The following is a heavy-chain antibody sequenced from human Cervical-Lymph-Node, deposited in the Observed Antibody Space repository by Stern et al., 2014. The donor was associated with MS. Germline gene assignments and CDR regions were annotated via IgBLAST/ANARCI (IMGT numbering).Heavy chain of an antibody. V-gene: IGHV3-23*04. CDR2: ISNFGTST. D-gene: IGHD4-11*01. CDR3: AKDPPGLYRPVDS. J-gene: IGHJ4*02. CDR1: GFDFTSHA. Sequence: EVQLVEYGGDVIQPGGTLRLSCVGSGFDFTSHAMTWVRQAPGKGLECVSVISNFGTSTYYADSVKGRFTISRDNSNNTLFLQMAGLRAEDTAVYFCAKDPPGLYRPVDSWGQGTLVIVSS.